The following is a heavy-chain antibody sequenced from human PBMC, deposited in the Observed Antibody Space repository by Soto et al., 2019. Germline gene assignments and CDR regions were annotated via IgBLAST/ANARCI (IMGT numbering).Heavy chain of an antibody. Sequence: SETLSLTCTVSGASISGFYWSWIRKSAGKGLEWIGRIYATGTTDYNPSLKSRVMMSVDTFEKQFSLKLRSVTAADTAVYYCVRDGTKTLRDWFDPWGQGISVTVSS. CDR3: VRDGTKTLRDWFDP. CDR1: GASISGFY. J-gene: IGHJ5*02. CDR2: IYATGTT. V-gene: IGHV4-4*07. D-gene: IGHD1-1*01.